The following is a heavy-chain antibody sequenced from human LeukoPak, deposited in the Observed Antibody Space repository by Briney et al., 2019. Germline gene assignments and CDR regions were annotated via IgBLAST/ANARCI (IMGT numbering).Heavy chain of an antibody. CDR2: IYYSGST. CDR3: ARLVAGTLDY. CDR1: GGSISSTSYY. V-gene: IGHV4-39*07. D-gene: IGHD6-19*01. Sequence: SETLSLTCVVSGGSISSTSYYWGWIRQPPGKGLEWIGSIYYSGSTYYSPSLKSRVTISVDTSKNQFSLKLSSVTAADTAVYYCARLVAGTLDYWGQGTLVTVSS. J-gene: IGHJ4*02.